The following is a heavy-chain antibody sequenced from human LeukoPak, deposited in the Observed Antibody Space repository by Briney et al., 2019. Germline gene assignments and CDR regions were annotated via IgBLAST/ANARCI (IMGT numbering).Heavy chain of an antibody. CDR3: DCLAVAGTGSVQH. D-gene: IGHD6-19*01. V-gene: IGHV3-30*02. CDR2: IRYDGSNK. J-gene: IGHJ1*01. CDR1: GLTFSSYG. Sequence: GGSLRLSCAASGLTFSSYGMHWVRQAPGKGLEWVAFIRYDGSNKYYADSVKGRFTISRDNSKNTLYLQMNNLRAEDTDVYYCDCLAVAGTGSVQHWGQGTLVTVSS.